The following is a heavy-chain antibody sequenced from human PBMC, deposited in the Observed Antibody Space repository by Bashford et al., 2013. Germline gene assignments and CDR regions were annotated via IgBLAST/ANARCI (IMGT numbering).Heavy chain of an antibody. V-gene: IGHV1-18*01. CDR3: ARDRKWELREDY. D-gene: IGHD1-26*01. CDR2: ISAYNGNT. CDR1: GYTFTSYG. J-gene: IGHJ4*02. Sequence: ASVKGLPARASGYTFTSYGISWVRQAPGQGLEWMGWISAYNGNTNYAQKLQGRVTMTTDTSTSTAYMELRSLRSDDTAVYYCARDRKWELREDYWGQGTPGHRSPQ.